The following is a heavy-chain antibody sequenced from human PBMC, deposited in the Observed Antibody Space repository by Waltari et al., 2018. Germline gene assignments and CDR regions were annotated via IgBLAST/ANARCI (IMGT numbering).Heavy chain of an antibody. J-gene: IGHJ5*02. V-gene: IGHV1-2*02. CDR1: GYTFTGYY. D-gene: IGHD5-12*01. CDR2: INPNSGGT. Sequence: QVQLVQSGAEVKKPGASVKVSCKASGYTFTGYYMHWVRQAPGQGLEWMGWINPNSGGTNYAQKVQGRVTITADKSTSTAYMELSSLRSEDTAVYYCARDSVDRWFDPWGQGTLVTVSS. CDR3: ARDSVDRWFDP.